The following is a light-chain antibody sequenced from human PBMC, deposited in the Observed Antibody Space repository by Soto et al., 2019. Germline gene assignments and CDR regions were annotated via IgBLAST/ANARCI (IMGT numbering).Light chain of an antibody. V-gene: IGLV2-14*01. J-gene: IGLJ1*01. CDR3: TSYTSTIPYV. Sequence: ALTQPASVTGSPGQSITISCTGTSNDVGGYNYVSWYQQHPGQAPKLIIYEVSDRPSGVSPRFSGSKSGNTASLTISGLQVEDEADYFCTSYTSTIPYVFGSGTKVTVL. CDR1: SNDVGGYNY. CDR2: EVS.